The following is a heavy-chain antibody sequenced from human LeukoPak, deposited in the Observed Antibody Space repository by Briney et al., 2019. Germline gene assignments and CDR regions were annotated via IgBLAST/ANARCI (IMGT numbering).Heavy chain of an antibody. CDR1: GGSFSGYY. Sequence: PSETLSLTCAVYGGSFSGYYWSWIRQPPGKGLEWIGEINHSGSTNYNPSLKSRVTISVDTSKNQFSLKLSSVTAADTAVYYCARDVTCYGCVVYYYYMDVWGKGTTVTVSS. CDR2: INHSGST. J-gene: IGHJ6*03. V-gene: IGHV4-34*01. CDR3: ARDVTCYGCVVYYYYMDV. D-gene: IGHD5-18*01.